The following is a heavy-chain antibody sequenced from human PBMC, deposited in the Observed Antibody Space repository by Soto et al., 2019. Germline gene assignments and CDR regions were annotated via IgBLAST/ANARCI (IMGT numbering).Heavy chain of an antibody. V-gene: IGHV1-69*12. CDR3: ASWLKEAGIGGKYSYGMDV. CDR2: IMPIFGRP. Sequence: QVQLVQSGAEVKKPGSSVKVSCKACGGTFSNYAFSWVRQAPGQGLEWMGGIMPIFGRPDYAQKFRDRVTITADASTSTAHMELTSLRSEDTAVYYCASWLKEAGIGGKYSYGMDVWGQGPTVTVSS. CDR1: GGTFSNYA. J-gene: IGHJ6*02. D-gene: IGHD6-19*01.